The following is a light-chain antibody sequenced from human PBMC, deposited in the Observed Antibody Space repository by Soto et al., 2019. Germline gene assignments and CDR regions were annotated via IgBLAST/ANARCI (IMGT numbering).Light chain of an antibody. CDR2: ENY. CDR3: GTWDSILPTLV. V-gene: IGLV1-51*02. J-gene: IGLJ1*01. CDR1: SSDIGRNY. Sequence: QSVLTQPPSVSAAPGQKVTISCSGSSSDIGRNYVSWYKHLPRTAPKLLIYENYKRPSGIPDRFSGSKSGTSATLGITGLQTGDDAVYYCGTWDSILPTLVFRTATMVTVL.